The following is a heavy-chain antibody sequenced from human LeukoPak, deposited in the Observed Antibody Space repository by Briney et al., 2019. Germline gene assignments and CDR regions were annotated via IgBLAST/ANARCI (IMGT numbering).Heavy chain of an antibody. Sequence: SETLSLTCTVSGGSISSSSYYWGWIRQPPGKGLEWIGIIYYSGSTYYNPSLKSRVTISVDTSKNQFSLKLSSVTAADTAVYYCARAQGNYDYVWGSYLFAFDIWGQGTMVTVSS. V-gene: IGHV4-39*07. D-gene: IGHD3-16*01. CDR2: IYYSGST. CDR3: ARAQGNYDYVWGSYLFAFDI. CDR1: GGSISSSSYY. J-gene: IGHJ3*02.